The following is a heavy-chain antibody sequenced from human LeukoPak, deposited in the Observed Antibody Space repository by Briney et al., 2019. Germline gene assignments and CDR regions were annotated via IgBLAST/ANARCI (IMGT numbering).Heavy chain of an antibody. CDR2: ISWNSGSR. CDR3: AKGSCSSTSCQRGWFDP. Sequence: GGSLRLSCAASGFTFDDYAMHWVRQAPGKGLEWVSGISWNSGSRGYADSVKGRFTISRDNAKNSLYLQMNSLRAEDTALYYCAKGSCSSTSCQRGWFDPWGQGTLVTVYS. CDR1: GFTFDDYA. V-gene: IGHV3-9*01. J-gene: IGHJ5*02. D-gene: IGHD2-2*01.